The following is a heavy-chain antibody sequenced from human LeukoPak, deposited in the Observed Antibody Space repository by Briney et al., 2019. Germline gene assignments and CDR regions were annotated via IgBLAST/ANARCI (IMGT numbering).Heavy chain of an antibody. CDR2: ISVSGTTG. Sequence: GGSLRLSCAASGFIFTSYTMNWVRQGPGKGPEWISFISVSGTTGCPDSVKGRFTISRDNARNSLYLQMNSLRDDDTAVYYCVRDHLWAFDIWGQGTMVTVSS. J-gene: IGHJ3*02. CDR1: GFIFTSYT. CDR3: VRDHLWAFDI. D-gene: IGHD2-21*01. V-gene: IGHV3-48*02.